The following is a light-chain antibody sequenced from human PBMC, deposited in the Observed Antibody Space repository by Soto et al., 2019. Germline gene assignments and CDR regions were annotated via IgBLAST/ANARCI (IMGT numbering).Light chain of an antibody. J-gene: IGLJ1*01. V-gene: IGLV2-14*01. CDR1: SSDVGGYDY. CDR2: EVT. Sequence: QSGLTQPASVSGSPGQSIAISCTGTSSDVGGYDYVSWYQQHPDKAPKLMIYEVTKRPSGVSNRFSGSKSGNTASLTISGLQPEDEADSYCSSHTSGSTRVFGSGTKVTVL. CDR3: SSHTSGSTRV.